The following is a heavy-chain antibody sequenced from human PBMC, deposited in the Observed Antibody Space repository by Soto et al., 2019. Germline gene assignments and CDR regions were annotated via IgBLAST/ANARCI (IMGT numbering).Heavy chain of an antibody. V-gene: IGHV4-34*01. CDR1: GGSFSGYY. J-gene: IGHJ4*02. Sequence: QVQLQQWGAGLLKPSETLSLTCAVYGGSFSGYYWSWIRQPPGKGLEWIGEINHSGSTNYKPSLKSRVTISVDTSKNQFSLKLSSATAADTAVYYCARGQFPLGYYGSGRYPGVFWGQGTLVTVSS. CDR3: ARGQFPLGYYGSGRYPGVF. D-gene: IGHD3-10*01. CDR2: INHSGST.